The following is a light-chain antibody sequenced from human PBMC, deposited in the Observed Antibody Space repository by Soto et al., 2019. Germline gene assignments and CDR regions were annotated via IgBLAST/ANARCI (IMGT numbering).Light chain of an antibody. J-gene: IGKJ1*01. CDR3: QLYGL. CDR2: RAS. CDR1: QSVSSSY. Sequence: EIVLTQSPGTLSLSPGERATLSCRASQSVSSSYLDWFQQKPGQPPRLLIYRASSRATGIPDRFSGSGPGTQFTLASSRLKPEEFAVYYCQLYGLFGQGTKVDNK. V-gene: IGKV3-20*01.